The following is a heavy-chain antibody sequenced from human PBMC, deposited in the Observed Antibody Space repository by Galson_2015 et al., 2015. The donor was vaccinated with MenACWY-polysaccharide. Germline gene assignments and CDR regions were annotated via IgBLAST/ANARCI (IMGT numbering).Heavy chain of an antibody. J-gene: IGHJ1*01. CDR3: ARITGGEYFQY. CDR1: GYSFTSYW. D-gene: IGHD3-10*01. Sequence: QSGAEVKKPGESLQISCTGLGYSFTSYWIGWVRQMPGKGLEWMGIIYPGGSDARFSPSFQGQVTMSVDKPISTAYLQWNSLKASDTAIYYCARITGGEYFQYWGQGALVTV. CDR2: IYPGGSDA. V-gene: IGHV5-51*04.